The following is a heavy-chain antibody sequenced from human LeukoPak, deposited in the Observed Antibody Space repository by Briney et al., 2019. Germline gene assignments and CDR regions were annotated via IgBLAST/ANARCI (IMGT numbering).Heavy chain of an antibody. V-gene: IGHV3-30*03. CDR2: ISYDGSNK. J-gene: IGHJ4*02. D-gene: IGHD3-10*01. Sequence: GGSLRLSCAASGFTFSSYAMSWVRQAPGKGLEWVAVISYDGSNKYYADSVRGRFTISRDNSKNTLYLQMDSLRAEDTAVYYCAQIQFGESDFDYWGQGTLVTVSS. CDR3: AQIQFGESDFDY. CDR1: GFTFSSYA.